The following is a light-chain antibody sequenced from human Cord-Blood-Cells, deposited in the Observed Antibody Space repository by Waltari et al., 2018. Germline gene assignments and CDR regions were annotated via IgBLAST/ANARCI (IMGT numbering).Light chain of an antibody. CDR2: KAS. CDR3: QQYNSYSPYS. V-gene: IGKV1-5*03. Sequence: DIQMPQSPSTLSASVGDRVTITCRASQSISSWLAWYQQKPGKAPKLLIYKASSLESGVPSRFSGGGSGTEFTLTISSLQPDDFATYYCQQYNSYSPYSFGQGTKPEIK. CDR1: QSISSW. J-gene: IGKJ2*03.